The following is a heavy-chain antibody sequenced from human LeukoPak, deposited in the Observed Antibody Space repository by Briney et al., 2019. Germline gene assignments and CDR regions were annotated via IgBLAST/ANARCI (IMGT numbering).Heavy chain of an antibody. J-gene: IGHJ4*02. D-gene: IGHD3-22*01. CDR3: ARSRHYYDSSGQLTFGY. CDR1: GGSFSGYY. V-gene: IGHV4-34*01. Sequence: SETLSLTCAVYGGSFSGYYWSWIRQPPGKGLEWIGEINHSGSTNYNPSLKSRVTISVDTSKNQFSLKLSSVTAADTAVYYCARSRHYYDSSGQLTFGYWGQGTLVTVSS. CDR2: INHSGST.